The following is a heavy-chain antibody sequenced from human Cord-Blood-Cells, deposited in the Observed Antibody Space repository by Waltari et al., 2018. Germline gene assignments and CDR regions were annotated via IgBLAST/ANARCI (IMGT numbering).Heavy chain of an antibody. CDR2: ISSSGSTI. CDR1: GCTFMSYV. J-gene: IGHJ4*02. V-gene: IGHV3-48*03. Sequence: EVQLVESGGGLVQPGGSLRISCAASGCTFMSYVMNWVRQAPGKGLEWVSYISSSGSTIYYADSVKGRFTISRDNAKNSLYLQMNSLRAEDTAVYYCARDGVLLWFGELFDYWGQGTLVTVSS. D-gene: IGHD3-10*01. CDR3: ARDGVLLWFGELFDY.